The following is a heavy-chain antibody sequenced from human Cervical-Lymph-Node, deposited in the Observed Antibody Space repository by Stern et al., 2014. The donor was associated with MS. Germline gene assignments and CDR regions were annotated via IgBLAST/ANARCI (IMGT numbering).Heavy chain of an antibody. CDR1: GGSFDAFY. Sequence: QVQLQQWGAGLLKPSETLSLTCGVNGGSFDAFYWSWIRQPPGRGLEWIGEISHSGYTNDNPSLKSRVTISVDTSKNQFTLKMNSVTAADTAVYYCARTWIAVRNTKWFDPWGQGTLVTVSS. CDR3: ARTWIAVRNTKWFDP. V-gene: IGHV4-34*01. CDR2: ISHSGYT. J-gene: IGHJ5*02. D-gene: IGHD6-6*01.